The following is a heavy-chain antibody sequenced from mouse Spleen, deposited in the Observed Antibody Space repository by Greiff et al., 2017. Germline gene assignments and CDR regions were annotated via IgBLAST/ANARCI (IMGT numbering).Heavy chain of an antibody. CDR1: GYTFTSYW. J-gene: IGHJ4*01. CDR3: ARGGVIHAMDY. Sequence: QVHVKQSGAELVKPGASVKLSCKASGYTFTSYWMHWVKQRPGQGLEWIGMIHPNSGSTNYNEKFKSKATLTVDKSSSTAYMQLSSLTSEDSAVYYCARGGVIHAMDYWGQGTSVTVSS. D-gene: IGHD2-2*01. V-gene: IGHV1-64*01. CDR2: IHPNSGST.